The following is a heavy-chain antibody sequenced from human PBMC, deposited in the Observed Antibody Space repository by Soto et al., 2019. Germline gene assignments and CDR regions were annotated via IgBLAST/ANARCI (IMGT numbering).Heavy chain of an antibody. CDR2: IYSGGTT. V-gene: IGHV3-66*01. CDR3: ARGRPGRGTDCCPIEY. J-gene: IGHJ4*02. Sequence: EVQLVESGGGLVQPGGSLRLSCAASGFTVSSNYMSWVRQAPGKGLESVSFIYSGGTTYYADSVKGRFTISRDSSKNTVFLKMTSLRAEDTAVYYCARGRPGRGTDCCPIEYWGQGILVIVSS. CDR1: GFTVSSNY. D-gene: IGHD2-21*02.